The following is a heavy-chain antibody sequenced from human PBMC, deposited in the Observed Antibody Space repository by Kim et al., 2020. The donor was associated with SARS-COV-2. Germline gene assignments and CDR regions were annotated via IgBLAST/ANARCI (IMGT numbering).Heavy chain of an antibody. J-gene: IGHJ4*02. Sequence: GGSLRLSCAASGFIFGSFSMNWVRQAPGKGLEWVSSITSGSSDMSYADSVKGRFTTSRDNTKNSLYLQMDRLRAEDTALYYCTRREAFKFVYWGQGALVTVSS. V-gene: IGHV3-21*06. CDR2: ITSGSSDM. CDR1: GFIFGSFS. CDR3: TRREAFKFVY.